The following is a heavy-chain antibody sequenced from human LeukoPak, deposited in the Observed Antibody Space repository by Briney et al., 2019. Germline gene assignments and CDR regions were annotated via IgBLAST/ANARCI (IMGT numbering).Heavy chain of an antibody. D-gene: IGHD3-22*01. CDR1: GYTFTSYA. CDR2: INAGNGNT. V-gene: IGHV1-3*01. Sequence: ASVKISCKASGYTFTSYAMHWVRQAPGQRLEWMGWINAGNGNTKYSQKFQDRVTITRDTSASTAYIELSSLRSEDTAVYYCARDPITMIVVAKRSPFDHWGQGTLVTVSS. J-gene: IGHJ4*02. CDR3: ARDPITMIVVAKRSPFDH.